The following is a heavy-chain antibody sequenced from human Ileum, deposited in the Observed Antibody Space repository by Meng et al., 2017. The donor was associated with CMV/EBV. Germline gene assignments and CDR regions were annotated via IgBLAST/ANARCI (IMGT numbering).Heavy chain of an antibody. D-gene: IGHD5-24*01. CDR3: ARAGVHPTDPTAKRYYGVDV. J-gene: IGHJ6*02. V-gene: IGHV1-46*01. CDR2: INPSGRST. Sequence: ASAKVSCKASGYTFTSYNMHWVRQAPAQALEWMGMINPSGRSTSYAQKFQGRVTMTSDTSTSTVYMELSSLRSDDTAVYYCARAGVHPTDPTAKRYYGVDVWGQGTTVTVSS. CDR1: GYTFTSYN.